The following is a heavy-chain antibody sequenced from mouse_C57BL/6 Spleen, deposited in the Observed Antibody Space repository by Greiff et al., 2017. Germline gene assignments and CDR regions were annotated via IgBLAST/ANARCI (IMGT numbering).Heavy chain of an antibody. J-gene: IGHJ2*01. CDR1: GYTFTSYW. V-gene: IGHV1-55*01. CDR3: AASYYGSSYGY. CDR2: IYPGSGST. D-gene: IGHD1-1*01. Sequence: QVQLKQPGAELVKPGASVKMSCKASGYTFTSYWITWVKQRPGQGLEWIGDIYPGSGSTNYNEKFKSKATLTVDTSSSTAYMQLSSLTSEDSAVYYCAASYYGSSYGYWGQGTTLTVSS.